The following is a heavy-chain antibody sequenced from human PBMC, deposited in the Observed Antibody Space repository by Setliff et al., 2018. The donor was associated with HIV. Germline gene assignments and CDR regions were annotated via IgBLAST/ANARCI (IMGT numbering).Heavy chain of an antibody. V-gene: IGHV4-4*07. Sequence: SETLSLTCTVSGGSISGDFWTWIRQPAGEGLEWIGRTHASGTTQCEPSLKNRCSMSIDTSKNQFPLKLSSVTAADTAVYYCARQTATGTSATFDSWGQGSLVTSPQ. CDR3: ARQTATGTSATFDS. CDR1: GGSISGDF. D-gene: IGHD2-21*02. J-gene: IGHJ4*02. CDR2: THASGTT.